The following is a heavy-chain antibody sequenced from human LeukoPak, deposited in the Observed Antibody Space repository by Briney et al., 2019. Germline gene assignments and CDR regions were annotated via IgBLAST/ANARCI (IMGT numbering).Heavy chain of an antibody. J-gene: IGHJ4*02. CDR2: INHSGST. CDR1: GGSFSGYY. Sequence: SETLPLTCAVYGGSFSGYYWSWIRQPPGKGLEWIGEINHSGSTNYNPSLKSRVTISVDTSKNQFSLKLSSVTAADTAVYYCARGDYGEDYWGQGTLVTVPS. V-gene: IGHV4-34*01. D-gene: IGHD4-17*01. CDR3: ARGDYGEDY.